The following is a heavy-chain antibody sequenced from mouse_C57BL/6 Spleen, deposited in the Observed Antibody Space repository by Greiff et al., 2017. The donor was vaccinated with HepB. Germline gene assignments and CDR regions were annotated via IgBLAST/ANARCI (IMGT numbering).Heavy chain of an antibody. J-gene: IGHJ4*01. Sequence: EVHLVESGGGLVQPGGSLSLSCAASGFTFTDYYMSWVRQPPGKALEWLGFIRNKANGYTTEYSASVKGRFTISRDNSQSILYLQMNALRAEDSATYYCARYNVYYSGSRSMDYWGQGTSVTVSS. CDR3: ARYNVYYSGSRSMDY. CDR2: IRNKANGYTT. V-gene: IGHV7-3*01. D-gene: IGHD1-1*01. CDR1: GFTFTDYY.